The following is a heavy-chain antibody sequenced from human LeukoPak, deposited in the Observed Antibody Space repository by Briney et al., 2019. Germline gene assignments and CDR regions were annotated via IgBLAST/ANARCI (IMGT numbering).Heavy chain of an antibody. CDR2: ISSSSSYI. J-gene: IGHJ4*02. D-gene: IGHD3-22*01. Sequence: GGSLRLSCAASGFTFSSYSMNWVRQAPGKGLEWVSSISSSSSYIYYADSVKGRFTISRDNAKNSLYLQMNSLRAEDTAVYYCAKDTPFDIDYYDSSGYYFFYWGQGTLVTVSS. CDR1: GFTFSSYS. V-gene: IGHV3-21*01. CDR3: AKDTPFDIDYYDSSGYYFFY.